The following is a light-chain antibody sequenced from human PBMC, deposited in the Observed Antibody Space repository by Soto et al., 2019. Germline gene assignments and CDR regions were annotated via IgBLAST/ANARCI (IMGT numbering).Light chain of an antibody. CDR3: QQYHSSPWT. Sequence: DIVMTQSPDSLAVSLGERATINCRSSQSVFYSSNNKNYLTWYQQKPGQPPKLLIYWASARESGVPDRFSGSGSGTDFTVNISRLQAEDVAVYYCQQYHSSPWTFGQGTKVEIK. CDR1: QSVFYSSNNKNY. CDR2: WAS. V-gene: IGKV4-1*01. J-gene: IGKJ1*01.